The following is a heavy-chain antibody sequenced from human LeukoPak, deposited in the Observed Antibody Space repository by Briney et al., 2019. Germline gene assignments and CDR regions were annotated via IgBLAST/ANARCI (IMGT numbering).Heavy chain of an antibody. D-gene: IGHD6-25*01. CDR1: GGSINSGDYY. CDR3: AREGPGRSGGPAGVSSSC. J-gene: IGHJ4*02. CDR2: IYYSGST. V-gene: IGHV4-30-4*01. Sequence: PSQTLSLTCSVSGGSINSGDYYWSWIRQSPGKGLEWIGYIYYSGSTYYNPSLNNRVTISADTSKNQFSLKVNSVTAAATAVYYCAREGPGRSGGPAGVSSSCGGGGTLVTVSS.